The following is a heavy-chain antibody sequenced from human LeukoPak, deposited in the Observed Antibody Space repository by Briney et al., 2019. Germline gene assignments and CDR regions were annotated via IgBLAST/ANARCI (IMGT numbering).Heavy chain of an antibody. D-gene: IGHD3-10*01. J-gene: IGHJ4*02. V-gene: IGHV3-33*01. CDR3: ARDAVPFRFGELSFDY. CDR1: GFTFSSYG. Sequence: GRSLRLPCAASGFTFSSYGMHWVRQAPGKGLEWVAVIWYDGSNKYYADSVKGRFTISSDNSKNTLYLQMNSLRAEDTAVYYCARDAVPFRFGELSFDYWGQGTLVTVSS. CDR2: IWYDGSNK.